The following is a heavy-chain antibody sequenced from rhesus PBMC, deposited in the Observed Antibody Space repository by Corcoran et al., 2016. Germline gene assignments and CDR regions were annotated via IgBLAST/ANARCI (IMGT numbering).Heavy chain of an antibody. CDR3: TRHTVSVGDY. Sequence: EVQLVGCGGGRVKTGGSLILPCVASVVSFRHKGLRWGRLAPGEGLGSVAGFTSNAENTYNGHSVNGRFTISRNNTENTVPLRMNSLRLEDTAVYSCTRHTVSVGDYWGQGVLVTVSS. CDR2: FTSNAENT. CDR1: VVSFRHKG. D-gene: IGHD3-9*01. V-gene: IGHV3S25*01. J-gene: IGHJ4*01.